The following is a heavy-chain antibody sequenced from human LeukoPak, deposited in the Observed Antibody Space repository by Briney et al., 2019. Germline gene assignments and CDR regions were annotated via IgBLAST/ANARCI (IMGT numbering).Heavy chain of an antibody. CDR1: GFIFNTYD. Sequence: GGSLRLSCAASGFIFNTYDMHWVRQAPGEGPGWIAYFGISGTIYYADSVRGRFTISRDNAKNSLFLQMNSLRVDDTAIYYCAGFGVYPYWGQGTPVTVSS. J-gene: IGHJ4*02. V-gene: IGHV3-48*01. CDR3: AGFGVYPY. D-gene: IGHD5/OR15-5a*01. CDR2: FGISGTI.